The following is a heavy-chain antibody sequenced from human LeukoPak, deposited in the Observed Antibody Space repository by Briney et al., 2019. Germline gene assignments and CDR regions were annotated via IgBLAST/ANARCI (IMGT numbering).Heavy chain of an antibody. D-gene: IGHD3-10*01. J-gene: IGHJ6*03. CDR3: AKVGKTENYYGSGRFSYYYYMDV. Sequence: GGSLRLSCAASGFTFSSYGMHWVRQAPGKGLEWVAVISYDGSNKYYADSVKGRFTISRDNSKNTLYLQMNSLRAEDTAVYYCAKVGKTENYYGSGRFSYYYYMDVWGKGTTVTISS. V-gene: IGHV3-30*18. CDR2: ISYDGSNK. CDR1: GFTFSSYG.